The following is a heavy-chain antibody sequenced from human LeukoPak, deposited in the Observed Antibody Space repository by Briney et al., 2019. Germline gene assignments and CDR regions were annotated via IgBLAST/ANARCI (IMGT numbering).Heavy chain of an antibody. V-gene: IGHV3-21*01. CDR2: IRSTSSYI. CDR3: ARDQDDFWSGYINWFDP. D-gene: IGHD3-3*01. J-gene: IGHJ5*02. Sequence: GGSLRLSCAASGFTFSTCSENWVRQAPGKGLEWVSFIRSTSSYIYYAESVKGRFTISRDNAKNSLYLQMNSLRAEDTAVYYCARDQDDFWSGYINWFDPWGQGTLVTVSS. CDR1: GFTFSTCS.